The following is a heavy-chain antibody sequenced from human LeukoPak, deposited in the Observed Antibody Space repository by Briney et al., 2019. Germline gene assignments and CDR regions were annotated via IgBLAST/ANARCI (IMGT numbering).Heavy chain of an antibody. CDR1: GFTFSSYG. J-gene: IGHJ4*02. D-gene: IGHD3-10*01. Sequence: PGGSLRLSCAASGFTFSSYGMHWVRQAPGKGLQWVAFIWYDGSNKYYADSVKGRFTISRDNSKNTLYLQINSLRAEDTAVYYCARDRGESYFDYRGQGTLVTVSS. V-gene: IGHV3-33*01. CDR2: IWYDGSNK. CDR3: ARDRGESYFDY.